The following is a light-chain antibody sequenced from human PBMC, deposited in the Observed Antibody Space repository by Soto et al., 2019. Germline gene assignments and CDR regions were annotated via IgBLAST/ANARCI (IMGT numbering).Light chain of an antibody. J-gene: IGKJ4*01. CDR2: KAS. Sequence: DIQITQSPSTLSASVGDRVTITCRASQSIKSWLAWYQQKPGKAPKLLIYKASSLESGVPSRFSGSESGTEFTLTISSLQPDDFATYYCQKYNSYSALTFGGGTKVDIK. CDR1: QSIKSW. CDR3: QKYNSYSALT. V-gene: IGKV1-5*03.